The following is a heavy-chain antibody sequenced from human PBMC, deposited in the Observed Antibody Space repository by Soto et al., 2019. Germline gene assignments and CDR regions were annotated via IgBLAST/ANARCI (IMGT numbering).Heavy chain of an antibody. CDR1: GFTFSSYG. Sequence: QPGGTLRLSCAASGFTFSSYGMHWVRQAPGKGLEWVAVIWYDGSNKYYADSVKGRITISRDNSKNTLYLHMNSLRAEDTAVYYCARGPPFSSSWYLDPWGQGTLVTVSS. CDR2: IWYDGSNK. CDR3: ARGPPFSSSWYLDP. D-gene: IGHD6-13*01. V-gene: IGHV3-33*01. J-gene: IGHJ5*02.